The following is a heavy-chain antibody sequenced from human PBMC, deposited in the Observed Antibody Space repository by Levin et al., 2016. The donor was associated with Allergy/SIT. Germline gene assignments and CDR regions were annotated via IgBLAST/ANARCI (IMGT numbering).Heavy chain of an antibody. D-gene: IGHD6-13*01. J-gene: IGHJ3*02. Sequence: ASVKVSCKASGYTFTTYYIHWVRQVPGQGLDWMGRINPSGGSTSYAQKFQGRVTMTRDTSTSTVYMELSSLRSDDTAVYYCARGGSPTSLPGLAAARAFDIWGQGTKVTVSS. CDR3: ARGGSPTSLPGLAAARAFDI. V-gene: IGHV1-46*01. CDR2: INPSGGST. CDR1: GYTFTTYY.